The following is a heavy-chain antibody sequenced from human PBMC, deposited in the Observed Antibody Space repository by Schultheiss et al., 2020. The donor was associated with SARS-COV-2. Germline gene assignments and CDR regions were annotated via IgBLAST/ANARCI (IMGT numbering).Heavy chain of an antibody. D-gene: IGHD3-10*01. CDR2: INHSGST. CDR1: GGSFSGYY. Sequence: SETLSLTCAVYGGSFSGYYWSWIRQPPGKGLEWIGEINHSGSTYYNPSLKSRVTISVDTSKNQFSLKLSSVTAADTAVYYCARRWRQVRHSGSRGWFDPWGQGTLVTVSS. J-gene: IGHJ5*02. CDR3: ARRWRQVRHSGSRGWFDP. V-gene: IGHV4-34*01.